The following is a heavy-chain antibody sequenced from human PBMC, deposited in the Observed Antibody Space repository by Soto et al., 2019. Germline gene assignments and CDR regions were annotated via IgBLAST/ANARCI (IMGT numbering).Heavy chain of an antibody. CDR2: IYYSGST. Sequence: SETLSLTCTVSGGSISSGGYYWSWIRQHPGKGLEWIGYIYYSGSTYYNPSLKSRVTISVDTSKNQFSLKLSSVTAADTAVYYCARARLIGPWVYGSVLDVWGQGTTVTV. J-gene: IGHJ6*02. D-gene: IGHD3-10*01. CDR1: GGSISSGGYY. CDR3: ARARLIGPWVYGSVLDV. V-gene: IGHV4-31*03.